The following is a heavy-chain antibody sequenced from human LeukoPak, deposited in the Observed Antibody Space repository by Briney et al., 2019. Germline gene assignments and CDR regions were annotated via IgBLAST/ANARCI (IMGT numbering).Heavy chain of an antibody. D-gene: IGHD6-19*01. Sequence: GGSLRLSCTASGITFRNSAINWVRQGPGKGLEWVGFITSNSNGATAEYATSVKGRFSISRDDSTSISYLQMNSLKSEDTGVYYCSFATSGWKATLDYWGRGSPVTVSS. CDR2: ITSNSNGATA. CDR1: GITFRNSA. J-gene: IGHJ4*02. CDR3: SFATSGWKATLDY. V-gene: IGHV3-49*04.